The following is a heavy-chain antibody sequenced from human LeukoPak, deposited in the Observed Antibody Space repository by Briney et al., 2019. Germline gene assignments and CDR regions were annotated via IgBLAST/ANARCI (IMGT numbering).Heavy chain of an antibody. D-gene: IGHD1-26*01. Sequence: GGSLRLSCSASGFTFSHYNMNWVRQAPGKGLEWVSSITSSSGYIDYADSVRGRFTISRDNAKNSLYLQMNSLRAEDTAVYYCAREIVGASWGYYYYYMDVWGKGTTVTVSS. J-gene: IGHJ6*03. V-gene: IGHV3-21*01. CDR3: AREIVGASWGYYYYYMDV. CDR1: GFTFSHYN. CDR2: ITSSSGYI.